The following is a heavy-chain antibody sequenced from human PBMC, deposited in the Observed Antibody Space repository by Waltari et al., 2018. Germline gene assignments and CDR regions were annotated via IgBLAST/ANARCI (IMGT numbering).Heavy chain of an antibody. D-gene: IGHD3-9*01. Sequence: EVQLLESGGGLVQPGGSLRLSCAASGCTCSSSAMSGVRQVPGKGLAGVSAFSGGGGSTYYADSVKGRFTISRDNSKNTLYLQMNSLRAEDTAVYYCANKLRYFDYWGQGTLVTVSS. CDR1: GCTCSSSA. J-gene: IGHJ4*02. CDR3: ANKLRYFDY. CDR2: FSGGGGST. V-gene: IGHV3-23*01.